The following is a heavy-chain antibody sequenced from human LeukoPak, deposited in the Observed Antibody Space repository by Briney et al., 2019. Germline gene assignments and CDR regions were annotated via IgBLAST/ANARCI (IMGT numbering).Heavy chain of an antibody. J-gene: IGHJ3*02. D-gene: IGHD2-15*01. CDR2: ISYDGSNK. V-gene: IGHV3-30-3*01. CDR1: GFTFSSYA. CDR3: AKGILYDAFDI. Sequence: GGSLRLSCAASGFTFSSYAMHWVRQAPGKGLEWVAVISYDGSNKYYADSVKGRFTISRDNSKNTLYLQMNSLRAEDTAVYYCAKGILYDAFDIWGQGTMVTVSS.